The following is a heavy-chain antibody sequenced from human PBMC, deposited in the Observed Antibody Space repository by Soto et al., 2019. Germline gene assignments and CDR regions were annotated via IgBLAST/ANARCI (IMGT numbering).Heavy chain of an antibody. CDR1: GFTFNTYA. D-gene: IGHD4-17*01. CDR2: INGNGAST. CDR3: AKGRLPVDF. Sequence: PGGSLRLSCAASGFTFNTYAMSWVRQAPGKGLEWVSAINGNGASTYYADSVKGRFTISRDNSKNTLYLQMNSLRAEDTAIYYCAKGRLPVDFWGQGTLVTVSS. V-gene: IGHV3-23*01. J-gene: IGHJ4*02.